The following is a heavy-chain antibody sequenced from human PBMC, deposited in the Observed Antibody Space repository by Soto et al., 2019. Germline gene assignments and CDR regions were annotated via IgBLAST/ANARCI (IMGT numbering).Heavy chain of an antibody. CDR1: GFTFSNYG. J-gene: IGHJ6*02. CDR3: ARDIESVTAKHFFYYYAMDV. V-gene: IGHV1-18*01. CDR2: VSANNGHT. Sequence: QGHLVQSGAEVKKPGATVKLSCKASGFTFSNYGLNWVRQAPGQGLEWMGWVSANNGHTNYAQNLQGRVSMTTDTSTSTSYMELRGLTFDDTAVYYCARDIESVTAKHFFYYYAMDVWGQGTTVTVSS. D-gene: IGHD2-8*01.